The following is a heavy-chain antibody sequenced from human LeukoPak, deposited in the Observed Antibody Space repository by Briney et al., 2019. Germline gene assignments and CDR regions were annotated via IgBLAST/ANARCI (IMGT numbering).Heavy chain of an antibody. J-gene: IGHJ6*02. CDR1: GGSISSYY. V-gene: IGHV4-59*12. CDR3: ARDLLIGYSSSWYYGMDV. CDR2: IYYSGST. Sequence: SETLSLTCTVSGGSISSYYWSWIRQPPGKGLEWIGYIYYSGSTNYNPSLKSRVTISVDTSKNQFSLKLSSVTAADTAVYYCARDLLIGYSSSWYYGMDVWGQGTTVTVSS. D-gene: IGHD6-13*01.